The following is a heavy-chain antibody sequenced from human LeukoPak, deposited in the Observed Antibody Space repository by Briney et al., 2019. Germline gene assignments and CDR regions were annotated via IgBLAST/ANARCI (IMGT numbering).Heavy chain of an antibody. V-gene: IGHV3-48*03. J-gene: IGHJ4*02. CDR3: ARVRSGYSHENYFDY. CDR1: GFTFSNYE. D-gene: IGHD5-18*01. CDR2: ISGSGSTI. Sequence: EGSLRLSCAASGFTFSNYEMNWVRQAPGKGLEWVSYISGSGSTIYYADSVKGRFTISRDNAKDSLYLQMNSLRAEDTAVYYCARVRSGYSHENYFDYWGQGTLVTVSS.